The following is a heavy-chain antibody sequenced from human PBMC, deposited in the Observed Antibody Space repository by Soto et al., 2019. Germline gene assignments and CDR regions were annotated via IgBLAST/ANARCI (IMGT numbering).Heavy chain of an antibody. V-gene: IGHV1-69*13. J-gene: IGHJ4*02. Sequence: ASVKVSCKASGGTLSSFGISWVRQAPGQGLEWMGGIIPILNTVNYAQKFQGRITVTADESTRTAYMDLSSLRSEDTAVYYCARAAEAAGYRGYGQFDYWGQGTLVTVSS. CDR1: GGTLSSFG. CDR2: IIPILNTV. D-gene: IGHD5-12*01. CDR3: ARAAEAAGYRGYGQFDY.